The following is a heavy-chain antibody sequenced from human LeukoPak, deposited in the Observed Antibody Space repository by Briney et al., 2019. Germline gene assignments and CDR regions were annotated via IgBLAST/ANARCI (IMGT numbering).Heavy chain of an antibody. V-gene: IGHV3-73*01. J-gene: IGHJ4*02. Sequence: GGSLRLSCAASGFTFSGSAMHWVRQASGKGLEWVGRIRSKANSYATAYAASVKGRFTISRDNSKNTLYLQMNSLRAEDTAVYYCAKLSTAMADFDYWGQGTLVTVSS. D-gene: IGHD5-18*01. CDR3: AKLSTAMADFDY. CDR1: GFTFSGSA. CDR2: IRSKANSYAT.